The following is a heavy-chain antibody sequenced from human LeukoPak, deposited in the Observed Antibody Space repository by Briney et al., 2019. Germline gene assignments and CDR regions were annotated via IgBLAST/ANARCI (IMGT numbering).Heavy chain of an antibody. D-gene: IGHD6-6*01. CDR2: IYYSGST. J-gene: IGHJ2*01. CDR1: GGSISSYY. CDR3: ARAVFRTAARFSPIWYFDL. V-gene: IGHV4-59*01. Sequence: TSETLSLTCTVSGGSISSYYWSWIRQPPGKGLEWIGYIYYSGSTNYNPSLKSRVTISVDTSKNQFSLKLSSVTAADTAVYYCARAVFRTAARFSPIWYFDLWGRGTLVTVSS.